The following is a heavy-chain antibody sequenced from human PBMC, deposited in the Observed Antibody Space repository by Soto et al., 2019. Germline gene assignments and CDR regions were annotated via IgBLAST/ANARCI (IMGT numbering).Heavy chain of an antibody. CDR1: GCSISSSSYY. CDR2: IYYSGST. V-gene: IGHV4-39*01. Sequence: SETLSLPCPVSGCSISSSSYYWGWIRQPPGKGLEWIGSIYYSGSTYYNPSLKSRVTISVDTSKNQFSLKLSSVTAADTAVYYCARHFNYYGSGSYPDWFDPWGQGTLVTVSS. D-gene: IGHD3-10*01. CDR3: ARHFNYYGSGSYPDWFDP. J-gene: IGHJ5*02.